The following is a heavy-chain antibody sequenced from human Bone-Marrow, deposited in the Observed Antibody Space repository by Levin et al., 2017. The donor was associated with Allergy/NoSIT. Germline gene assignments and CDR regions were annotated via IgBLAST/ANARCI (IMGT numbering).Heavy chain of an antibody. V-gene: IGHV3-66*01. CDR3: ERNRQETANGY. J-gene: IGHJ4*02. CDR1: GVTVSNNY. Sequence: GGSLRLSCAASGVTVSNNYMTWVRQPPGKGLELVSLIYSNGDIHYADSVKGRFIISRDSSKNTVYLQMNSVRTEDTAVYYCERNRQETANGYWGQGTLVTVSS. CDR2: IYSNGDI. D-gene: IGHD2-21*02.